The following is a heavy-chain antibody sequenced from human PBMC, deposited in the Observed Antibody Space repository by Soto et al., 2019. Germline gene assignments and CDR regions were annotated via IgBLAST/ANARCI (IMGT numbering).Heavy chain of an antibody. D-gene: IGHD6-19*01. CDR1: GFSFSSYA. CDR3: ARDMYSSDYFVKWFEP. Sequence: QVRLVESGGGVVQPGRSLRLSCTASGFSFSSYAMYWFRQPPGKGLEWVAVISHDGINKHYADSVKGRVTVSRDNSNHALALQLNSLRGEDTAMYDCARDMYSSDYFVKWFEPWGQGTLVTVSS. CDR2: ISHDGINK. J-gene: IGHJ5*02. V-gene: IGHV3-30-3*01.